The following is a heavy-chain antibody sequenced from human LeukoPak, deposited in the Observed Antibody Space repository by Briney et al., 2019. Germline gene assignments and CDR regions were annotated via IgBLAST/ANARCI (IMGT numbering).Heavy chain of an antibody. J-gene: IGHJ4*02. V-gene: IGHV3-23*01. CDR3: AKGVWSIGWSPAVDYFDN. CDR1: GFTFSSYA. D-gene: IGHD6-19*01. Sequence: PGASLRLSCAASGFTFSSYAMSWVRQAPGKGLEWVSAISGSGGSTYYADSVKGRFTISRDNSKNTLYLQMNSLRAEDTAVYYCAKGVWSIGWSPAVDYFDNWGQGTLVTASS. CDR2: ISGSGGST.